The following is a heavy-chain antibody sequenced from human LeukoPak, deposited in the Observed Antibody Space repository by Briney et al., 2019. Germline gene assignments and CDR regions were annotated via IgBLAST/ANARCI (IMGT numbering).Heavy chain of an antibody. Sequence: SETLCLTCTVSGGSISSYYWSWTRQPPGQGLEWIGYISDSGSTNYNPFLKSRITISGDTPGNQVSLKLSSVTAADTAVYYCARKISYISVFDYWGQGTLVTVSS. CDR2: ISDSGST. D-gene: IGHD2-15*01. CDR1: GGSISSYY. J-gene: IGHJ4*02. CDR3: ARKISYISVFDY. V-gene: IGHV4-59*01.